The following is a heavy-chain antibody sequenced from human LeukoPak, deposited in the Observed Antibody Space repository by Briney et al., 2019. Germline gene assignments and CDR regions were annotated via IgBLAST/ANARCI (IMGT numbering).Heavy chain of an antibody. CDR3: ARFRVAGNAFDI. D-gene: IGHD6-19*01. Sequence: GASVKVSCKASGYTFTSYDINWVRQATGQGLEWMGWMNPNSGNTGYAQKFQGRVTMTRNTSISTAYMELSSLRSEDAAAYYCARFRVAGNAFDIWGQGTMVTVSS. CDR1: GYTFTSYD. J-gene: IGHJ3*02. V-gene: IGHV1-8*01. CDR2: MNPNSGNT.